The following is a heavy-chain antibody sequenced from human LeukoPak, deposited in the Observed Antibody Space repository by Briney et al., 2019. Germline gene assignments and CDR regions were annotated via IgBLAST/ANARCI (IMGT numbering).Heavy chain of an antibody. Sequence: SETLSLTCAVYGGSFSGYYWSWIRQPPGKGLEWIGEINHSGSTNYNPSLKSRVTISVDTSKNQFSLKLSSVTAADTAVYYCARVRYSSSSARYFGYWGQGTLVTVSS. V-gene: IGHV4-34*01. CDR2: INHSGST. CDR1: GGSFSGYY. CDR3: ARVRYSSSSARYFGY. D-gene: IGHD6-6*01. J-gene: IGHJ4*02.